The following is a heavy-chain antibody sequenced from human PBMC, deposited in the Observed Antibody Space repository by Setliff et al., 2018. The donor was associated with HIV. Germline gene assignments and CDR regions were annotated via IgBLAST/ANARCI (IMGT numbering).Heavy chain of an antibody. CDR3: ARGFPFCSGGNCRANYFDY. D-gene: IGHD2-15*01. CDR1: GGSFRGYY. CDR2: INRSGST. Sequence: NPSETLSLTCAVYGGSFRGYYWSWIRQPPGKGLEWIGEINRSGSTNYNPSLKSRVTISVDTSKNQFSLKLSSVTAADTAVFYCARGFPFCSGGNCRANYFDYWGQGTLVTVSS. V-gene: IGHV4-34*01. J-gene: IGHJ4*02.